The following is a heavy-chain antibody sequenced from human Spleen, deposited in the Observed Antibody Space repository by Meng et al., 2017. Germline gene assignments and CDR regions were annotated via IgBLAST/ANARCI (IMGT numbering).Heavy chain of an antibody. CDR2: NYNSGST. D-gene: IGHD2-21*01. J-gene: IGHJ4*02. V-gene: IGHV4-30-4*01. CDR1: GGSISSVDYF. Sequence: QVQLQESGPGLVKPSQTLSLTFTVSGGSISSVDYFWSWIRPPPGKGLGWVGYNYNSGSTYYNPSLKSRVTISVDTSKNQFSLKLRFVTDADAAVYYCAREGRSHQVGVSVYWGQGNLVTVSS. CDR3: AREGRSHQVGVSVY.